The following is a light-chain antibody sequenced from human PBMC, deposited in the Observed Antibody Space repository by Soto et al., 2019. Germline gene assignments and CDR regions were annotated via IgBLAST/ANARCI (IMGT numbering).Light chain of an antibody. J-gene: IGKJ1*01. V-gene: IGKV1-5*03. CDR2: KAS. CDR1: QSISSW. CDR3: QQYTSFPT. Sequence: DLQMTQSPSTLSASVGDRVTITCRASQSISSWLAWYQQKPGKAPKLLIYKASSLESGVPSRFSGSGSATEFTLTISSLQPDAFATYYCQQYTSFPTFGQGTKVEIK.